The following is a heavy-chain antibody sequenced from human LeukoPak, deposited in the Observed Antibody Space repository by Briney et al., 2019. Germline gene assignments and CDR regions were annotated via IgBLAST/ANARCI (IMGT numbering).Heavy chain of an antibody. CDR3: ANHHYYGSGSYYKADAFDI. J-gene: IGHJ3*02. V-gene: IGHV3-30*02. CDR1: GFTFSSYA. D-gene: IGHD3-10*01. Sequence: GGSLRLSCAASGFTFSSYAMSWVRQAPGKGLEWVAFIRYDGSNKYYADSVKGRFTISRDNSKNTLYLQMNSLRAEDTAVYYCANHHYYGSGSYYKADAFDIWGQGTMVTVSS. CDR2: IRYDGSNK.